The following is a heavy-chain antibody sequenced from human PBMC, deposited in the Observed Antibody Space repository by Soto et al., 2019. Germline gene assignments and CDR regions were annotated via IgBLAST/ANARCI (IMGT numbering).Heavy chain of an antibody. V-gene: IGHV3-7*03. CDR1: GFTFSEDW. J-gene: IGHJ4*02. Sequence: GGSLRLSCLLSGFTFSEDWMSWVRQAPGKGLEWVANIKQDGSEKYYVDSVKGRFTISRDNAKNSLYLQMNSLRAEDTAVYYCARDRYYYDSSGYYPARTGDYWGQGTLVTVSS. CDR3: ARDRYYYDSSGYYPARTGDY. CDR2: IKQDGSEK. D-gene: IGHD3-22*01.